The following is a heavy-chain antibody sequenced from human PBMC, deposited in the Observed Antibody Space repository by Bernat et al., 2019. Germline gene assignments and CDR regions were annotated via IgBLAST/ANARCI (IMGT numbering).Heavy chain of an antibody. CDR1: GFTFSDYY. D-gene: IGHD2-15*01. CDR3: VREDHSCYLF. J-gene: IGHJ4*02. V-gene: IGHV3-11*05. Sequence: VQLVESGGGLIKPGGSLRLSCAASGFTFSDYYMSWIRQAPGKGLEWVSYISSSSYIYYADSVKGRFTISRDNAKNSLYLQVNSLRAEDTAVYYCVREDHSCYLFWGQGTLVTVSS. CDR2: ISSSSYI.